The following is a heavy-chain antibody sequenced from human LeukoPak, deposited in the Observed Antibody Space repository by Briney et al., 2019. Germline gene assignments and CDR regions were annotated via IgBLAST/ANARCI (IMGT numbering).Heavy chain of an antibody. CDR1: GYTFTSYD. CDR3: AREKRYCSSTGCYTKYGMDV. Sequence: ASVKVSCKASGYTFTSYDINWVRQATGQGLEWMGWMNPNSGNTGYAQKFQGRVTMTRNTSISTAYMELSSLRSEDTAVYYCAREKRYCSSTGCYTKYGMDVWGQGTTVTVSS. CDR2: MNPNSGNT. V-gene: IGHV1-8*01. J-gene: IGHJ6*02. D-gene: IGHD2-2*02.